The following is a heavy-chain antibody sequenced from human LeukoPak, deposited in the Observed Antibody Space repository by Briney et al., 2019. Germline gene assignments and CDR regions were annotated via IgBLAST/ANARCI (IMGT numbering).Heavy chain of an antibody. V-gene: IGHV4-34*01. Sequence: PSETLSLTCAVYGGSFSGYYWSWIRQPPGKGLEWIGEINHSGSTYYNPSLKSRVTISVDTSKNQFSLKLSSVTAADTAVYYCARHKRSGTYYFDYWGQGTLVTVSS. CDR3: ARHKRSGTYYFDY. J-gene: IGHJ4*02. CDR1: GGSFSGYY. CDR2: INHSGST. D-gene: IGHD1-26*01.